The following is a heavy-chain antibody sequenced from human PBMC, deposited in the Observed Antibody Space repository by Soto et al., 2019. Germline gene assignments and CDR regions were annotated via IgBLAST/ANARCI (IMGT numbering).Heavy chain of an antibody. D-gene: IGHD5-12*01. J-gene: IGHJ6*02. CDR1: GFTFSYYP. Sequence: QMQLVESGGGAVQPGRSLRLSCAASGFTFSYYPMHWVRQAPGKGREWVAVISYAGSNKYYAESVKGRFTISRDTSKNTVYLHMNSLRGEDPAVYYCARVPGDMVAILYIDPLDGAEPLSDVDVWGRGTTVTVSS. CDR3: ARVPGDMVAILYIDPLDGAEPLSDVDV. CDR2: ISYAGSNK. V-gene: IGHV3-30*04.